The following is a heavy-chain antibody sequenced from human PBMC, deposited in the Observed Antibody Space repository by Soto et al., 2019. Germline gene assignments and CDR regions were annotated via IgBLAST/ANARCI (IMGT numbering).Heavy chain of an antibody. V-gene: IGHV4-34*01. CDR1: GGSFSGYY. J-gene: IGHJ4*02. Sequence: SETLSLTCAVYGGSFSGYYWSWIRQPPGKGLEWIGEINHSGSTNYNPSLKSRVTISVDTSKNQFSLKLSSVTAADTAVYYCARYGRVSPLDYWGQGTLVTVSS. D-gene: IGHD4-17*01. CDR2: INHSGST. CDR3: ARYGRVSPLDY.